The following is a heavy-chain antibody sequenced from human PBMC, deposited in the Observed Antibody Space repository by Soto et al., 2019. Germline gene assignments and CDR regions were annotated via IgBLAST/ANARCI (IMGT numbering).Heavy chain of an antibody. Sequence: QVQLVESGGGLVKPGGSLRLSCAASGFTFSDYYMSWIRQAPGKGLEWVLYISSRSSTIFYADSVKGRFTISRDNVKNSLYLQMTSLRAEDTAVYYCASGTNGAFFVYWGQGILVTVSS. D-gene: IGHD2-8*01. CDR3: ASGTNGAFFVY. V-gene: IGHV3-11*01. CDR1: GFTFSDYY. CDR2: ISSRSSTI. J-gene: IGHJ4*02.